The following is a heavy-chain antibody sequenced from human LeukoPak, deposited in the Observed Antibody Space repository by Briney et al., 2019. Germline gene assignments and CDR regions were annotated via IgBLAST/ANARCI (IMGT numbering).Heavy chain of an antibody. CDR1: GYSFTSYW. CDR2: VYPGDSDT. Sequence: GESLKISCKGSGYSFTSYWIGWVRQMPGKGLEWMGIVYPGDSDTRYSPSFQGQVTISADKSISTAYLQWSSLKASDTAMYYCARTRGYCSSTSCYGPHFDYWGQGTLVTVSS. V-gene: IGHV5-51*01. D-gene: IGHD2-2*01. J-gene: IGHJ4*02. CDR3: ARTRGYCSSTSCYGPHFDY.